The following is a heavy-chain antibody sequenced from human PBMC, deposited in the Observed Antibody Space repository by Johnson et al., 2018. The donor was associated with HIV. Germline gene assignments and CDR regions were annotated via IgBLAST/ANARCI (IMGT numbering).Heavy chain of an antibody. CDR1: GFTFGAYA. Sequence: VQLVESGGGLVQPGRSLRLSCTASGFTFGAYAMSWVRQAPGKGLAWVGFIRSKAYGGTTEYAASVKGRFTISRDDSKSIAYLQMNSLKTEDTAVYYCTRVWFGELSAFDIWGQGTMVTVSS. CDR3: TRVWFGELSAFDI. V-gene: IGHV3-49*04. J-gene: IGHJ3*02. D-gene: IGHD3-10*01. CDR2: IRSKAYGGTT.